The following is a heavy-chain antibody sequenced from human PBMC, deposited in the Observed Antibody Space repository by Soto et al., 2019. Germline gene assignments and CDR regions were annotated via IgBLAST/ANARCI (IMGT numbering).Heavy chain of an antibody. CDR1: GGSMSSYY. D-gene: IGHD3-3*01. V-gene: IGHV4-4*07. J-gene: IGHJ5*02. CDR3: ARGQRFSDWFDP. Sequence: PSETLSLTCTVSGGSMSSYYWTWIRQPAGKGLEWIGRVYSSGGTHYNPSLKSRVTISLDTSKNQFSLRLLSVTDADTAVHYCARGQRFSDWFDPWGQGTLVTVSS. CDR2: VYSSGGT.